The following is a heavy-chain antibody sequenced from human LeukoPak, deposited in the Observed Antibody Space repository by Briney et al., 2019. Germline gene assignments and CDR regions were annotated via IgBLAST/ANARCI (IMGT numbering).Heavy chain of an antibody. Sequence: GGSLRLSCAVSGFTFSSYSMNWVRQAPGKGLEWVSSISSSSSYIYYADSVKGRFTISRDNAKNSLYLQMNSLRAEDTAVYYCAREFSSWSAIDYWGQGTLVTVSS. D-gene: IGHD6-13*01. CDR3: AREFSSWSAIDY. V-gene: IGHV3-21*01. CDR2: ISSSSSYI. J-gene: IGHJ4*02. CDR1: GFTFSSYS.